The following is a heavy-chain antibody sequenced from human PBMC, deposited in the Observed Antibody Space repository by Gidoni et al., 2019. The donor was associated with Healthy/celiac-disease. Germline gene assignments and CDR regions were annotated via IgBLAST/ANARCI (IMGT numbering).Heavy chain of an antibody. Sequence: QVTLTESGPVLVKPTETLPLTCTVSGFSLSNARMGVSWIRQPPGKALEWLAHIFSNDEKSYSTSLKSRLTISKDTSKSQVVLTMTNMDPVDTATYYCARIIVAYARWAFDIWGQGTMVTVAS. CDR1: GFSLSNARMG. J-gene: IGHJ3*02. V-gene: IGHV2-26*01. D-gene: IGHD5-12*01. CDR3: ARIIVAYARWAFDI. CDR2: IFSNDEK.